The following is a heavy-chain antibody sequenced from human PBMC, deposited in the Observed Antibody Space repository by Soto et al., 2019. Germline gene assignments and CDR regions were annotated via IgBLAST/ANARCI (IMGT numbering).Heavy chain of an antibody. D-gene: IGHD1-7*01. CDR2: ISSSSSYT. V-gene: IGHV3-11*06. CDR1: GFTFSDYY. CDR3: AREKMELRAGTDAFDI. Sequence: GGSLRLSCAASGFTFSDYYMSWIRQAPGKGLEWVSYISSSSSYTNYADSVKGRFTISRDNAKDSLYLQMNSLRAEDTAVYYCAREKMELRAGTDAFDIWGQGTMVTVSS. J-gene: IGHJ3*02.